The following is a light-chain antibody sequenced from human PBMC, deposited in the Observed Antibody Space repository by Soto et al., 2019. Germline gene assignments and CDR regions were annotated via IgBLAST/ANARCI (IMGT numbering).Light chain of an antibody. Sequence: DIQTTQSPSTLSGSVGDRVTITCRASQTISSWLAWYQQKPGKAPKLLIYKASTLKGGVPSRFSGSGSGTEFTLTISSLQPDDFATYYCQHYNSYSEAFGQGTKVDI. V-gene: IGKV1-5*03. J-gene: IGKJ1*01. CDR3: QHYNSYSEA. CDR2: KAS. CDR1: QTISSW.